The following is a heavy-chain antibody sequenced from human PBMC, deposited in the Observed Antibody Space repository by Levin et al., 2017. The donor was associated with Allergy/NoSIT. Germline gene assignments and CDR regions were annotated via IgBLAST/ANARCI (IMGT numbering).Heavy chain of an antibody. V-gene: IGHV3-13*04. CDR1: GFTFSSYD. D-gene: IGHD6-19*01. J-gene: IGHJ3*02. Sequence: GESLKISCAASGFTFSSYDMHWVRQATGKGLEWVSAIGTAGDTYYPGSVKGRFTISRENAKNSLYLQMNSLRAGDTAVYYCARGLVYDAFDIWGQGTMVTVSS. CDR3: ARGLVYDAFDI. CDR2: IGTAGDT.